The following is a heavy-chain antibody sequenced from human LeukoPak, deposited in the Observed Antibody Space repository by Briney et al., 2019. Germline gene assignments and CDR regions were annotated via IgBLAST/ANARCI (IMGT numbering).Heavy chain of an antibody. CDR2: IRYDGSNE. D-gene: IGHD3-3*01. CDR1: GFTFSSYG. J-gene: IGHJ4*02. Sequence: EGSLRLSCAASGFTFSSYGMHWVRQAPGKGLEWVSFIRYDGSNEYYADSVKGRFTISRDNSKNTLYLQMNSLRAEDTAVYYCAKESFWSGYSYYFDYRGQGTLVTVSS. CDR3: AKESFWSGYSYYFDY. V-gene: IGHV3-30*02.